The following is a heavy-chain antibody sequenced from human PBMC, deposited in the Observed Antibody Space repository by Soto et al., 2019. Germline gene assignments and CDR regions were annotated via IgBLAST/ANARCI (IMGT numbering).Heavy chain of an antibody. CDR3: ARGQSYYYDSSGYYPDR. Sequence: SVKVSCKASGGTFSSYAISWVRQAPGQGLEWMGGIIPIFGTANYAQKFQGRVTITADESTSTAYMELSSLRSEDTAVYYCARGQSYYYDSSGYYPDRWGQGTLVTVSS. D-gene: IGHD3-22*01. CDR1: GGTFSSYA. CDR2: IIPIFGTA. V-gene: IGHV1-69*13. J-gene: IGHJ5*02.